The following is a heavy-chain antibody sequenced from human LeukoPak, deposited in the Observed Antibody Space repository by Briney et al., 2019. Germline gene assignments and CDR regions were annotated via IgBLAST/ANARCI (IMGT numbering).Heavy chain of an antibody. D-gene: IGHD5-18*01. CDR1: GGSISSYY. Sequence: SETLSLTCTVSGGSISSYYWSWIRQPPGKGLEWIGYIYYSGSTNYNPSLKSRVTISVDTSKNQFSLKLSSVTAADTAVYYCAREQSMGGYSYGTFDYWGQGTLVTVSS. CDR3: AREQSMGGYSYGTFDY. V-gene: IGHV4-59*01. CDR2: IYYSGST. J-gene: IGHJ4*02.